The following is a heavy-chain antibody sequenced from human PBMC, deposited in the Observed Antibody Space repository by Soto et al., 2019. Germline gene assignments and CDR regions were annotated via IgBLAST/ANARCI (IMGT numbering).Heavy chain of an antibody. CDR2: IYYSGTT. CDR3: ARQRRCGYWFGP. J-gene: IGHJ5*02. Sequence: SETLSLTCSVSGGSINSDDHYWTWIRQPPGKGLEWIGSIYYSGTTNYNPSLKSRITVSIGTSKNQFSLNLSSVTAAHTPLFYCARQRRCGYWFGPLGQGTPVTVSS. CDR1: GGSINSDDHY. V-gene: IGHV4-30-4*01.